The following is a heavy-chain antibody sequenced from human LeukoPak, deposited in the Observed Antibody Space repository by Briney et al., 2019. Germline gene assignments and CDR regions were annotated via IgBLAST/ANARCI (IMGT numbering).Heavy chain of an antibody. CDR2: INPNSGGT. CDR3: ARDEAGYYFH. Sequence: ASVKVSCKASGYTFTGYYMDWVRQAPGQGLEWMGWINPNSGGTNYAQKFQGRVTMTRDTSISTAYMELSRLRSDDTAVYYCARDEAGYYFHWGQGPLVTVSS. D-gene: IGHD3-22*01. CDR1: GYTFTGYY. J-gene: IGHJ4*02. V-gene: IGHV1-2*02.